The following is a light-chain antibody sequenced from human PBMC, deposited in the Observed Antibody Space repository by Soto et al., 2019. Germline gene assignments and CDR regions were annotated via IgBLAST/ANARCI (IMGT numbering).Light chain of an antibody. Sequence: IQMTQSPSSLSASVGDRVTISCRASQSISSYLNWYQQKPGKAPKLLIYAASSLQSGVPSRFSGSGSGTEFTLTISSLQPDDFATYYCQQYSSSSEWTFGQGTKVDIK. CDR3: QQYSSSSEWT. CDR2: AAS. CDR1: QSISSY. V-gene: IGKV1-39*01. J-gene: IGKJ1*01.